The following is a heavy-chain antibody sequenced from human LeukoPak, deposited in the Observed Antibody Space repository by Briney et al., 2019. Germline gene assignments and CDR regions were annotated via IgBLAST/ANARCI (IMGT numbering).Heavy chain of an antibody. CDR1: GFTVSSNY. CDR2: ISSSSSYI. V-gene: IGHV3-21*04. Sequence: GGSLRLSCAASGFTVSSNYMSWVRQAPGKGLEWVSSISSSSSYIYYADSVKGRFTISRDNAKNSLYLQMNSLRAEDTALYYCAKAAGPGGSRNYYYYYGMDVWGQGTTVTVSS. J-gene: IGHJ6*02. D-gene: IGHD4-23*01. CDR3: AKAAGPGGSRNYYYYYGMDV.